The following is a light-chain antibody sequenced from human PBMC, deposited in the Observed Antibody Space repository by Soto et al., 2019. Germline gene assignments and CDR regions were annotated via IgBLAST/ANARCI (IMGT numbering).Light chain of an antibody. CDR1: SSDIGSSY. V-gene: IGLV2-14*03. J-gene: IGLJ3*02. CDR3: SSSASTTSVV. Sequence: QSALTQPASVSGSPGQSITISCTGTSSDIGSSYVSWYQQHPGKAPELMIYGAFNRVSGVSTRFSGSKSGNTASLTISALQPEDEGDYSCSSSASTTSVVFGGGTKVTVL. CDR2: GAF.